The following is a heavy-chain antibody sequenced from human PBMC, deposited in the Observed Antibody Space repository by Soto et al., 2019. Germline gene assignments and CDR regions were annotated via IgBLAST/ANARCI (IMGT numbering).Heavy chain of an antibody. CDR2: ISAYNGNT. D-gene: IGHD3-10*01. V-gene: IGHV1-18*01. Sequence: QVQLVQSGAEVKKPGASVKVSCKASGYTFTSYGISWVRQAPGQGLEWMGWISAYNGNTNYAQKLQGRVTMTTDTSTSTAYIELRSLRSDDTAVYYCARALRGPPSDWYFDLWGRGTLVTVSS. CDR1: GYTFTSYG. J-gene: IGHJ2*01. CDR3: ARALRGPPSDWYFDL.